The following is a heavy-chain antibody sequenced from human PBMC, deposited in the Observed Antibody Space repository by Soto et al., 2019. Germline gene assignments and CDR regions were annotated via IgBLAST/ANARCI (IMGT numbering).Heavy chain of an antibody. CDR2: ISAYNGNT. CDR1: GYTFTSYG. CDR3: ARAVYCGGDCYSFLDY. Sequence: ASVKVSCKASGYTFTSYGISWVRLAPGQGLEWMGWISAYNGNTNYAQKLQGRVTMTTDTSTSTAYMELRSLRSDDTAVYYCARAVYCGGDCYSFLDYWGQGTLVTVSS. J-gene: IGHJ4*02. D-gene: IGHD2-21*02. V-gene: IGHV1-18*04.